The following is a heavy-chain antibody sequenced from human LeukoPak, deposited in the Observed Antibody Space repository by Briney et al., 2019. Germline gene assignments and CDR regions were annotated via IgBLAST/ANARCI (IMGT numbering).Heavy chain of an antibody. D-gene: IGHD3-10*01. J-gene: IGHJ4*02. V-gene: IGHV4-30-4*01. CDR2: IYYSGST. CDR1: GGSISSGDYY. CDR3: ARVSHYGSGSYFFDY. Sequence: ASQTLSLTCTVSGGSISSGDYYWSWIRQPPGKGLEWVGYIYYSGSTYSNPSLKSRVTISVDTSKIQFSLKLTSVTAADTAVYYCARVSHYGSGSYFFDYWGQGTLVTVSS.